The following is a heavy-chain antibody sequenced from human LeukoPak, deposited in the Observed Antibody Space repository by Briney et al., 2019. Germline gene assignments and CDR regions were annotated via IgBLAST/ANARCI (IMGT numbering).Heavy chain of an antibody. Sequence: GGSLRLSCAASGFTFSSYAMHWVRQAPGKGLEWVAVISSDGSNKNYADSVKGRFTISRDNSKNTLYLQMNSLRAEDTAVYYCARDYSPLSLPYCYYYYMDVWGKGTTVTVSS. J-gene: IGHJ6*03. V-gene: IGHV3-30*04. CDR2: ISSDGSNK. D-gene: IGHD4-11*01. CDR1: GFTFSSYA. CDR3: ARDYSPLSLPYCYYYYMDV.